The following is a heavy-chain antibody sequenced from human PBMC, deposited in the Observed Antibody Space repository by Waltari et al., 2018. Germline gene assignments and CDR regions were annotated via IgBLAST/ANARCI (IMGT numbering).Heavy chain of an antibody. V-gene: IGHV4-34*01. J-gene: IGHJ6*02. D-gene: IGHD3-10*01. CDR3: AKLYGSGSYYGYYGMDV. CDR1: GGSFSGYY. Sequence: QVQLQQWGAGLLKPSETLSLTCAVYGGSFSGYYWSWIRQPPGKGLEWIGEINHSGSTNDNPSLKSRVTISVDTSKNQFSLKLSSVTAADTAVYYCAKLYGSGSYYGYYGMDVWGQGTTVTVSS. CDR2: INHSGST.